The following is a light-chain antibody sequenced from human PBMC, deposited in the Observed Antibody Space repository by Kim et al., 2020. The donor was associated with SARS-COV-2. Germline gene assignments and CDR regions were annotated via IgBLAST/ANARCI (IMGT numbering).Light chain of an antibody. CDR1: QSVSGC. J-gene: IGKJ1*01. V-gene: IGKV1-5*01. CDR2: DVS. Sequence: DIQMTQSPSTLSAFVGDRVTITCRASQSVSGCLAWYQQKRGEAPKLLIFDVSSLESGVPSRFSGSGSGTEFTLTISSLQPEDFATYYCQQYYSYWTFGQGTKVDIK. CDR3: QQYYSYWT.